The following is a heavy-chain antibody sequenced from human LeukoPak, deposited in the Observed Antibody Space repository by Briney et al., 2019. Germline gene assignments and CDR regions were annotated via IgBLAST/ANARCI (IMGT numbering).Heavy chain of an antibody. Sequence: TGGSLRLSCAASGFTFSTYNMNWLRQAPGKGLEWVSSITSGETYIYYADSVKGRFTISRDNAKNSLYLQMNSLRAEDTAVYYCARDGTVQSGDYYYYMDVWGKGTTVTVSS. J-gene: IGHJ6*03. CDR3: ARDGTVQSGDYYYYMDV. V-gene: IGHV3-21*01. D-gene: IGHD1-26*01. CDR2: ITSGETYI. CDR1: GFTFSTYN.